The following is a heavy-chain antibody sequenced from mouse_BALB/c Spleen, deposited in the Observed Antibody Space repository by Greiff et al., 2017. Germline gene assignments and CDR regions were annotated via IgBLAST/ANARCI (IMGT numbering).Heavy chain of an antibody. Sequence: QVHVKQSGAELVKPGASVKLSCKASGYTFTSYYMYWVKQRPGQGLEWIGEINPSNGGTNFNEKFKSKATLTVDKSSSTAYMQLSSLTSEDSAVYYRTRDRSYYFDYWGQGTTLTVSS. CDR1: GYTFTSYY. V-gene: IGHV1S81*02. D-gene: IGHD2-14*01. J-gene: IGHJ2*01. CDR2: INPSNGGT. CDR3: TRDRSYYFDY.